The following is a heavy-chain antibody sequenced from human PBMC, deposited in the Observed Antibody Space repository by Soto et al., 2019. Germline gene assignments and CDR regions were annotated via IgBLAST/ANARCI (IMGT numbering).Heavy chain of an antibody. CDR1: GYTLTELS. J-gene: IGHJ5*02. CDR3: ATPSGWDTMIVGTGWFDP. D-gene: IGHD3-22*01. V-gene: IGHV1-24*01. Sequence: ASVKVSCKVSGYTLTELSMHWVRQAPGKGLEWMGGFDPEDGETIYAQKFQGRVTMTEDTSTDTAYMELSSLRSEDTAVYYCATPSGWDTMIVGTGWFDPWGQGSLVTVSS. CDR2: FDPEDGET.